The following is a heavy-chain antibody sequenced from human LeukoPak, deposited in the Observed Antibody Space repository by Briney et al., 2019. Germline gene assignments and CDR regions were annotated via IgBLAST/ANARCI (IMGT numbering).Heavy chain of an antibody. CDR3: ATLEGILGYCSGGSCYDNWFDP. V-gene: IGHV1-69*13. Sequence: ASVKVSCKASGGTFISYAISWVRQAPGQGLEWMGGIIPIFGTANYAQKFQGRVTITADESTSTAYMELSSLRSEDTAVYYCATLEGILGYCSGGSCYDNWFDPWGQGTLVTVSS. CDR1: GGTFISYA. J-gene: IGHJ5*02. CDR2: IIPIFGTA. D-gene: IGHD2-15*01.